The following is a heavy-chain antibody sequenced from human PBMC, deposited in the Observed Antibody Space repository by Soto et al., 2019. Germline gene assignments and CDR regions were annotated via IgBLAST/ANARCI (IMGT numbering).Heavy chain of an antibody. D-gene: IGHD1-1*01. Sequence: PGGSLRLSCAASGFTFSDYAMYWVRQAPGQGLEWVSSISDSGYNTYYADSVWGRFTISRDNSKDTLYLQMNSLRAEDTALYYCAKRGSGNNWFFDYSGQGTLVTVSS. CDR1: GFTFSDYA. V-gene: IGHV3-23*01. CDR3: AKRGSGNNWFFDY. CDR2: ISDSGYNT. J-gene: IGHJ4*02.